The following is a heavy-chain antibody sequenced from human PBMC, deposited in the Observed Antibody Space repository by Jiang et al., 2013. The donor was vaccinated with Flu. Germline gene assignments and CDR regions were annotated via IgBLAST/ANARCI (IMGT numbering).Heavy chain of an antibody. CDR3: ANTAYYGSGTAAFDI. D-gene: IGHD3-10*01. J-gene: IGHJ3*02. CDR2: IYPGDSDT. V-gene: IGHV5-51*01. Sequence: RQMPGKGLEWMGIIYPGDSDTRYSPSFQGQVTISADKSISTAYLQWSSLKASDTAMYYCANTAYYGSGTAAFDIWGQGTMVTVSS.